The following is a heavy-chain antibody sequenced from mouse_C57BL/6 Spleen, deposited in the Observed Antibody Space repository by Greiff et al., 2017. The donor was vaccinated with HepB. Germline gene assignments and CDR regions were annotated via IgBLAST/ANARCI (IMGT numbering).Heavy chain of an antibody. D-gene: IGHD3-2*02. CDR1: GFTYSSYA. J-gene: IGHJ4*01. Sequence: EVMLVESGGGLVKPGGSLKLSCAASGFTYSSYAMSWVRQTPEKRLEWVATISDGGSYTYYPDNVKGRFTISRDNAKNNLYLQMSHLKSEDTAMYYCAREVDSSGDAMDYWGQGTSVTVSS. CDR3: AREVDSSGDAMDY. CDR2: ISDGGSYT. V-gene: IGHV5-4*01.